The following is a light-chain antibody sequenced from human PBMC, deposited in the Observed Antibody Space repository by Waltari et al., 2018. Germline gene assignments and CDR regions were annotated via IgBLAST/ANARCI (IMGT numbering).Light chain of an antibody. CDR1: QTLLDSDGKTY. Sequence: DIMITQTPLSLSVPPRSPAPISRKSRQTLLDSDGKTYLYWYLQKPGQPPQLLIYELSNRFSGVPDRFSGSGSGTDFTLEISRVEAEDVGVYYCMQSIQHPKTFGQGTKVEIK. CDR2: ELS. J-gene: IGKJ1*01. CDR3: MQSIQHPKT. V-gene: IGKV2D-29*01.